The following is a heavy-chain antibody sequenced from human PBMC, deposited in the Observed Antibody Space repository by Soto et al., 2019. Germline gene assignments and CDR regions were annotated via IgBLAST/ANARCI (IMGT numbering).Heavy chain of an antibody. CDR2: IIPIFGTA. CDR3: ARLSYYYGSGSSPKGPFDY. Sequence: SVKVSCKASGGTFSSYAISWVRQAPGQGLEWMGGIIPIFGTANYAQKFQGRVTITADESTSTAYMELSSLRSEDTAVYYCARLSYYYGSGSSPKGPFDYWGQGTLVTV. CDR1: GGTFSSYA. V-gene: IGHV1-69*13. J-gene: IGHJ4*02. D-gene: IGHD3-10*01.